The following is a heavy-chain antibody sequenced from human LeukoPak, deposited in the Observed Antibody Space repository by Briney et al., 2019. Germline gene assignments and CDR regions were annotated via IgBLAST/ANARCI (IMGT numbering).Heavy chain of an antibody. Sequence: GGSLRLSCAASGFTFSSYGMHWVRQAPGKGLEWVAFIRYDGSNKYYADSVKGRFTISRDNSKNTLYLQMNSLRAEDTAVYYCAKDGTYSGSYWGKFDYWGQGTLVTVSS. V-gene: IGHV3-30*02. CDR2: IRYDGSNK. CDR3: AKDGTYSGSYWGKFDY. CDR1: GFTFSSYG. D-gene: IGHD1-26*01. J-gene: IGHJ4*02.